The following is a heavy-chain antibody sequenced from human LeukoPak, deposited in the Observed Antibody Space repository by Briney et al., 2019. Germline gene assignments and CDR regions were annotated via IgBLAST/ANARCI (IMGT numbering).Heavy chain of an antibody. CDR2: INPNSGGT. D-gene: IGHD2-2*01. V-gene: IGHV1-2*02. J-gene: IGHJ4*02. CDR3: ARSPRVVPAASRYFDY. CDR1: GYTFTGYY. Sequence: GASVKVSCKASGYTFTGYYMHWVRQAPGQGLEWMGWINPNSGGTNYAQKFQGRVTMTRDTSISTAYMELSRLRSDDTAVYYCARSPRVVPAASRYFDYWGQGTLVTVSS.